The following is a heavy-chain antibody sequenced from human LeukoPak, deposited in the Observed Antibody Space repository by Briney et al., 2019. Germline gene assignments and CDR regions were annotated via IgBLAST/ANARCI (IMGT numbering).Heavy chain of an antibody. V-gene: IGHV1-46*01. Sequence: ASVKVSCKASGYTFTTYYIHWVRQAPGQGLEWMGLINPSGGSTSYAQKFQGRVTMTRDTSTSTVYMEVSSLRSEDTAVYYCARGSGQHDILAGNPYRYYMDVWGKGTTVTVSS. D-gene: IGHD3-9*01. CDR1: GYTFTTYY. CDR3: ARGSGQHDILAGNPYRYYMDV. CDR2: INPSGGST. J-gene: IGHJ6*03.